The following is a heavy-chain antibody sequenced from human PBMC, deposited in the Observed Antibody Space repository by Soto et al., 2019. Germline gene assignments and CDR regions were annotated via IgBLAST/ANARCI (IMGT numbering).Heavy chain of an antibody. D-gene: IGHD3-10*01. CDR2: ISAYNGNT. Sequence: ASVKVSCKASGYTFTSYGISWVRQAPGQGLEWMGWISAYNGNTNYAQKLQGRVTMTTDTSTSTAYMELRSLRSDDTAVYYCARAPGRFGESINPYWGQGTLVTVSS. CDR1: GYTFTSYG. CDR3: ARAPGRFGESINPY. V-gene: IGHV1-18*01. J-gene: IGHJ4*02.